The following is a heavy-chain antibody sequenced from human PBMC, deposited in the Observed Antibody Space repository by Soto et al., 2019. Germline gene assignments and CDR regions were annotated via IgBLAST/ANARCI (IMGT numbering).Heavy chain of an antibody. CDR2: ISGSGSTI. J-gene: IGHJ5*02. CDR1: GFTFSSYA. V-gene: IGHV3-23*01. Sequence: VGSLRLSCAASGFTFSSYAVSWVRQAPGKGPEWISSISGSGSTIYYADSVKGRFTISRDNSKNSVYLQMNSLRAEDTAVYYCAKSIAVAPGWLDPWGQGTVVTVSS. D-gene: IGHD6-19*01. CDR3: AKSIAVAPGWLDP.